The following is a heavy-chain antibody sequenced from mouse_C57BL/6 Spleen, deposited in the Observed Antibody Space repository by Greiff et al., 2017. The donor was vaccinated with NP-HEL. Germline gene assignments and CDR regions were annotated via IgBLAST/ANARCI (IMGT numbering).Heavy chain of an antibody. CDR2: IDPEDGET. CDR1: GFNIKDYY. Sequence: VQLQQSGAELVKPGASVKLSCTASGFNIKDYYMHWVKQRTEQGLEWIGRIDPEDGETKYATKFQGKATITADTSSNTAYLQLSSLTSEDTAVYYCASSSYYFDYWGQGTTLTVSS. D-gene: IGHD1-3*01. J-gene: IGHJ2*01. V-gene: IGHV14-2*01. CDR3: ASSSYYFDY.